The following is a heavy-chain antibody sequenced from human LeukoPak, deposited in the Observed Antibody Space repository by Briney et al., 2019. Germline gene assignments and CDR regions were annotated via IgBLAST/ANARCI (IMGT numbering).Heavy chain of an antibody. Sequence: GESLKISCKGSGYSFTSYWIGWVRQMPGKGLEWMGIIYPGDSDTRYSPSFQGQVTISADKSISTAYLQWSSLKASDTAMYYCARSRWFGELSYYFDHWGQGTLVTVSS. V-gene: IGHV5-51*01. CDR3: ARSRWFGELSYYFDH. CDR2: IYPGDSDT. J-gene: IGHJ4*02. CDR1: GYSFTSYW. D-gene: IGHD3-10*01.